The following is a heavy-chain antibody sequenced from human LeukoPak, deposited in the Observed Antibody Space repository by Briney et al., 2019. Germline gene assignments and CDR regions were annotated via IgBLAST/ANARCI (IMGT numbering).Heavy chain of an antibody. CDR3: ASKWFCGGDCYYQIDF. D-gene: IGHD2-21*02. CDR1: GFTFSSYV. CDR2: ISSDENNK. V-gene: IGHV3-30*03. J-gene: IGHJ4*02. Sequence: GGSLRLSCAASGFTFSSYVMHWVRQAPGKGLEGVALISSDENNKYHADSVKGRFTISRDNSKNTLFLQMNSLRPEDTAVYYCASKWFCGGDCYYQIDFWGQGTLVTVSS.